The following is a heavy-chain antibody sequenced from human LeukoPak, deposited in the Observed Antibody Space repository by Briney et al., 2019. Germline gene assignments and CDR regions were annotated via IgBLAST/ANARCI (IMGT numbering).Heavy chain of an antibody. CDR1: GFTFSNYG. V-gene: IGHV3-30*02. D-gene: IGHD5-18*01. Sequence: PGGSLRLSCAASGFTFSNYGMHRVRQAPGKGLEWVAFIRYDGSNKYYVDSMKGRFTISRDNSKSTLYLQMNSLSAEDTAVYYCAKERAQYTYGPYYFDYWGQGTLVTVSS. J-gene: IGHJ4*02. CDR2: IRYDGSNK. CDR3: AKERAQYTYGPYYFDY.